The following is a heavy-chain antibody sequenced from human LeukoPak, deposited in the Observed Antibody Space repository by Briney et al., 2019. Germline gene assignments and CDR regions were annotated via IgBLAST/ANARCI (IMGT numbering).Heavy chain of an antibody. CDR3: ATSPRVTLYVMGDFAY. Sequence: AGGSLRLSCAASGFTFSGYVMTWVRQPPGKGLQWVADISGSGGSEYYAESVKGRFSISRDNSKNTLYLQLDSLRAEDSAVYYCATSPRVTLYVMGDFAYWGQGTLVTVSS. V-gene: IGHV3-23*01. J-gene: IGHJ4*02. CDR1: GFTFSGYV. CDR2: ISGSGGSE. D-gene: IGHD3-16*01.